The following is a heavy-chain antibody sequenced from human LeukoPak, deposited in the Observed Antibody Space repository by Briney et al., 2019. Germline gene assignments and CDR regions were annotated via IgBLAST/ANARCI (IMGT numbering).Heavy chain of an antibody. CDR1: GYTFTSYG. V-gene: IGHV1-18*01. CDR2: ISAYNGNT. CDR3: ARGSPYYYDSSGLLYYFDY. Sequence: GASVKVSCKASGYTFTSYGISWVRQAPGQGLEWMGWISAYNGNTNYAQKLQGRVTMTTDTSTSTAYMELRSLRSDDTAGYYCARGSPYYYDSSGLLYYFDYWGQGTLVTVSS. J-gene: IGHJ4*02. D-gene: IGHD3-22*01.